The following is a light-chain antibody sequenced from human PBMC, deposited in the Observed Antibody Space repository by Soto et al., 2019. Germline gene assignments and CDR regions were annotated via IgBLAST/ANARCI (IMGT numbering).Light chain of an antibody. Sequence: QAVVTQAPSASASLGDSVRLTCTLSSGHSTYAIAWHQQQPEKGPRYLMKVNSDGSHSKGDGIPGRFSGSSSGAERYLTISRLQSEDEADYYCQTWGTGIHGVFGGGTKLTVL. CDR1: SGHSTYA. J-gene: IGLJ3*02. CDR2: VNSDGSH. CDR3: QTWGTGIHGV. V-gene: IGLV4-69*01.